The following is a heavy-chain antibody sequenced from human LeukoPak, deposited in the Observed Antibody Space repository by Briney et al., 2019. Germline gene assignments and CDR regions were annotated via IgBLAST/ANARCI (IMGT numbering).Heavy chain of an antibody. CDR3: ARINLAYGYYAVDEDWFDP. Sequence: PSETLSLTCAVYGGSFSGYYWSWIRQPPGKGLEWIGEINHSGSTNYNPSLKSRVTISVDTSKNQFSLKLSSVTAADTAVYYCARINLAYGYYAVDEDWFDPWGQGTLVTVSS. D-gene: IGHD4-17*01. J-gene: IGHJ5*02. CDR1: GGSFSGYY. V-gene: IGHV4-34*01. CDR2: INHSGST.